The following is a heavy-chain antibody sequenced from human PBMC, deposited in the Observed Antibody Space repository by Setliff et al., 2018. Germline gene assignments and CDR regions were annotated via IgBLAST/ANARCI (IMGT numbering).Heavy chain of an antibody. CDR1: GFTFSSYS. CDR2: ISSRGSSI. V-gene: IGHV3-21*01. Sequence: GGSLRLSCAASGFTFSSYSMNWVRQAPGKGLEWVSSISSRGSSIYYADSVKGRFTISRDNAKNSLYLQMDSLRAEDTAVYYCVRTLFLQYYGGRSGGYFDYWGQGSLVTVSS. J-gene: IGHJ4*02. CDR3: VRTLFLQYYGGRSGGYFDY. D-gene: IGHD4-17*01.